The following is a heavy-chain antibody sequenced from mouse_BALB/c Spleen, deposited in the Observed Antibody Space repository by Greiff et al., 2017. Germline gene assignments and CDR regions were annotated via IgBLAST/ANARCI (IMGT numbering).Heavy chain of an antibody. J-gene: IGHJ2*01. Sequence: DVKLVESGGGLVKPGGSLKLSCAASGFTFSSYAMSWVRQTPEKRLEWVATISSGGSYTYYPDSVKGRFTISRDNAKNTLYLQMSSLRSEDTAMYYCARHRSTAVFDYWGQGTTLTVSS. D-gene: IGHD1-2*01. CDR3: ARHRSTAVFDY. CDR2: ISSGGSYT. V-gene: IGHV5-9-3*01. CDR1: GFTFSSYA.